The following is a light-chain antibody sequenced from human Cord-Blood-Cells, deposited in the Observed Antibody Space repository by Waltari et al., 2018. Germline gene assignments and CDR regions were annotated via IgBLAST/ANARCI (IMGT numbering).Light chain of an antibody. J-gene: IGKJ1*01. CDR1: QSVSSSY. V-gene: IGKV3-20*01. CDR3: QQYGSSWT. Sequence: EIVLPPSPGTLSLSQGERATLSCRASQSVSSSYLAWYQQKPGQAPRLLIYGASSRATGIPDRFSGSGSGTDFTLTISRLEPEDFAVYYCQQYGSSWTFGQGTKVEIK. CDR2: GAS.